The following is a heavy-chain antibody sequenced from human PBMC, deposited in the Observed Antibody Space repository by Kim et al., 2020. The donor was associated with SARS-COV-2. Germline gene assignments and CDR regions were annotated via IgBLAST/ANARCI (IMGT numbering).Heavy chain of an antibody. CDR3: ARDRGGEPELRFLDY. J-gene: IGHJ4*02. V-gene: IGHV3-23*01. CDR1: GFTFTSYA. CDR2: ISGSGGST. D-gene: IGHD3-16*01. Sequence: GGSLRLSCAASGFTFTSYAMSWVRQAPGKGLEWVSAISGSGGSTYYADSVKGRFTISRDNSKNTLYLQMNSLRAEDTAVYYCARDRGGEPELRFLDYWGQGTLVTVSS.